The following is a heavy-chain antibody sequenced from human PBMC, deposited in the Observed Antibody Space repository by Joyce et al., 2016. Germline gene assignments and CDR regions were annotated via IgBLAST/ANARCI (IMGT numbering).Heavy chain of an antibody. D-gene: IGHD2-15*01. CDR2: IYYSGST. V-gene: IGHV4-39*07. Sequence: QLQLQESGPGLVKPSETLSLTCTVSGGSINSSSFFWGWIRQPPGKGLEWIGNIYYSGSTYYNPSLKSRVTISVDTSKNQFSLKLSSVTAADTAVYYCARDASGRVRGYNWFDPWGQGTLVTVSS. J-gene: IGHJ5*02. CDR3: ARDASGRVRGYNWFDP. CDR1: GGSINSSSFF.